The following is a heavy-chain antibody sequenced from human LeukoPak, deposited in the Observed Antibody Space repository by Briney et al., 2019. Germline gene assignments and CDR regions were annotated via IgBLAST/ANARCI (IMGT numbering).Heavy chain of an antibody. CDR3: ARERQRLATDAFDI. J-gene: IGHJ3*02. V-gene: IGHV3-33*01. D-gene: IGHD6-25*01. CDR1: GFTFSSYG. Sequence: GGSLRLSCAASGFTFSSYGMHWVRQAPGKGLEWVAVIWYDGSNKYYADSVKGRFTISRDNSKNTLYLQMNSLRAEDTAVYYCARERQRLATDAFDIWGQGTMVTVSS. CDR2: IWYDGSNK.